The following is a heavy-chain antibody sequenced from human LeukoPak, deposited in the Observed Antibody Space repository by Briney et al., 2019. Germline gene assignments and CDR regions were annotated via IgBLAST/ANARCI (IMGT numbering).Heavy chain of an antibody. Sequence: GESLKISCKGSGYIFANYWIAWVRQMPGKGLEGMGIIYPGDSDTRYSPSFQGQVTISADNSISTAYLQWNNLKASDNAMYYCARRGGSGSFWFDPWGQGTLVTVSS. CDR1: GYIFANYW. CDR3: ARRGGSGSFWFDP. D-gene: IGHD3-10*01. V-gene: IGHV5-51*01. J-gene: IGHJ5*02. CDR2: IYPGDSDT.